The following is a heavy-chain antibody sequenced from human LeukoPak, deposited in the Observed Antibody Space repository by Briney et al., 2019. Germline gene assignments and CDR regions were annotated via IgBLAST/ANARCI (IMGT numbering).Heavy chain of an antibody. Sequence: SETLSLTCTVSGGSISSGDYYWSWIRQPPGKGLEWIGYIYYSGSTNYNPSLKSRVTISVDTSKNQFSLKLSSVTAADTAVYYCARSRGGQTTSWGQGTLVTVSS. CDR3: ARSRGGQTTS. CDR2: IYYSGST. J-gene: IGHJ4*02. V-gene: IGHV4-30-4*08. D-gene: IGHD1-7*01. CDR1: GGSISSGDYY.